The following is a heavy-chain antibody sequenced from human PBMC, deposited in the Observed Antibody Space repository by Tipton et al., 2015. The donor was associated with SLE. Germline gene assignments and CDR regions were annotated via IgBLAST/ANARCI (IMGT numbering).Heavy chain of an antibody. CDR1: GGSVSSGSYC. CDR3: ARQPSDMPAFWFDP. V-gene: IGHV4-61*02. J-gene: IGHJ5*02. D-gene: IGHD2-2*01. CDR2: IFNSGTT. Sequence: TPSLTCSVSGGSVSSGSYCWNWIRQPAGQGLEWIGRIFNSGTTHYNPSLKGRVSMSVDTSENQFSLELSSVTASDTAVYYCARQPSDMPAFWFDPWGQGTLVTVSS.